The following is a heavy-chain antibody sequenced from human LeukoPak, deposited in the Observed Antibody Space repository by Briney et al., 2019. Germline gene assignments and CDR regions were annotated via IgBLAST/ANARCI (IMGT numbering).Heavy chain of an antibody. D-gene: IGHD2-15*01. CDR2: INPSGGST. Sequence: GASVKVSCKASGHTFTSYYMHWVRQAPGQGLEWMGIINPSGGSTSYAQKFQGRVTMTRDTSTSTVYMELSSLRSEDTAVYYCAREHCSGGSCYPYYYYYYGMDVWGQGTTVTVSS. CDR3: AREHCSGGSCYPYYYYYYGMDV. J-gene: IGHJ6*02. V-gene: IGHV1-46*01. CDR1: GHTFTSYY.